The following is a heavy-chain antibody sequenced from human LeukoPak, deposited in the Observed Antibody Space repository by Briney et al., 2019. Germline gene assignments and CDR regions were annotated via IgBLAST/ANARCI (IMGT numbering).Heavy chain of an antibody. D-gene: IGHD5-12*01. CDR1: GGTFSSYA. CDR2: IIPIFVTA. V-gene: IGHV1-69*01. Sequence: SVKVSCKASGGTFSSYAISWVRQAPGQGLEWMGGIIPIFVTANYAQKFQGIVTITADESTSTAYMELSSLRSEDTAVYYCARDRSGGYLPGNGNRHAFDIWGQGTMVTVSS. CDR3: ARDRSGGYLPGNGNRHAFDI. J-gene: IGHJ3*02.